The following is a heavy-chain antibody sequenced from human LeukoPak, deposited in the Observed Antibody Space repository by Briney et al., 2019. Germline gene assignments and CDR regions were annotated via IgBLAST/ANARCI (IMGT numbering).Heavy chain of an antibody. CDR1: SYPTSSAYY. CDR3: ARGLGYDFWSGYPPFDY. V-gene: IGHV4-38-2*02. CDR2: VYHSGTT. D-gene: IGHD3-3*01. J-gene: IGHJ4*02. Sequence: SETLSLTCTVSSYPTSSAYYWGWIRQPPGKGLEWIGRVYHSGTTYYNPSLKSRVTISLDTSKKYFSLKLSSVTAADTAVYYCARGLGYDFWSGYPPFDYWGQGTLVTVSS.